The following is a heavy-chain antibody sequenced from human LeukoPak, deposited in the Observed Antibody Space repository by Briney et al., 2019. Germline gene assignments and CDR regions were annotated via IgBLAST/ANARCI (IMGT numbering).Heavy chain of an antibody. J-gene: IGHJ4*02. CDR2: IYYSGTT. CDR3: ARSRAAGNFLFFDY. CDR1: GGSFGSSSFY. Sequence: SETLSLTCTVSGGSFGSSSFYWGWIRQPPGKGLEWIGSIYYSGTTRYNLSLRSRVTLSIDTSNNQFSLRLSSVTPEGTAVYYCARSRAAGNFLFFDYWGQGTLVTVSS. V-gene: IGHV4-39*01. D-gene: IGHD4-23*01.